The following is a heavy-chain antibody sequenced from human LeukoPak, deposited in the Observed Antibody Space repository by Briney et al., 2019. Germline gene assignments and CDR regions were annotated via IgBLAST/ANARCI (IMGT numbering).Heavy chain of an antibody. CDR2: ISSSSSYI. J-gene: IGHJ4*02. CDR3: ARDRSEDIVVVPAAMLGGDY. V-gene: IGHV3-21*01. CDR1: GFTFSSYS. Sequence: GGSLRLSCAASGFTFSSYSMNWVRQAPGKGLEWVSSISSSSSYIYYADSVKGRFTISRDNAKNSLYLQMNSLRAEVTAVYYCARDRSEDIVVVPAAMLGGDYWGQGTLVTVSS. D-gene: IGHD2-2*01.